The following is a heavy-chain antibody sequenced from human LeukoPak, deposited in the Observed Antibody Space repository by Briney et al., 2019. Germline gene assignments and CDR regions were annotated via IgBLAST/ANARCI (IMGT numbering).Heavy chain of an antibody. J-gene: IGHJ4*02. CDR2: INPVSGGT. D-gene: IGHD3-3*01. Sequence: ASVKVSCKAPGFTFTDYYMHWVRQAPGQGPEWMGWINPVSGGTDFAQKFQGRVTFSRDLSITTVYMDLRRLRFDDTAVYYCARDRSRVLDYWGQGTVVTVSS. CDR1: GFTFTDYY. V-gene: IGHV1-2*02. CDR3: ARDRSRVLDY.